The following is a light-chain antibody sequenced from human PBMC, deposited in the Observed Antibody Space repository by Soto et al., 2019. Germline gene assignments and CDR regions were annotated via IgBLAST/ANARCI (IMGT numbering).Light chain of an antibody. V-gene: IGLV2-14*01. Sequence: QSVLTQPASVSGSPGQSITISCTGTSSDVGAYNYVSWYQQHPGKAPKLIIYNVSNRPSGVSNRFSGSKSANTASLTIFGLQAEDEADHYCSSFTDRTTVLFGGGTKLTVL. CDR3: SSFTDRTTVL. J-gene: IGLJ2*01. CDR2: NVS. CDR1: SSDVGAYNY.